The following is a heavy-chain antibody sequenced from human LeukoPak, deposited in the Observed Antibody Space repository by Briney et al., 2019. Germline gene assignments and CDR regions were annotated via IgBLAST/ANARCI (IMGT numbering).Heavy chain of an antibody. J-gene: IGHJ4*02. D-gene: IGHD3-16*01. V-gene: IGHV1-2*02. CDR1: GYTFTGYY. CDR3: ARVAHMMTYIDY. CDR2: INPNSGGT. Sequence: ASVKVSCKASGYTFTGYYMHWVRQAPGQGLEWMGWINPNSGGTNYAQKFQGRVTMTRDTSISTAYMELSRLRSDDTAVYYCARVAHMMTYIDYWGQGTLVTVSS.